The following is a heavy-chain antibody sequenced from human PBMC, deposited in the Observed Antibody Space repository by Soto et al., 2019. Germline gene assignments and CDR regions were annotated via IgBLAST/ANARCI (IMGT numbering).Heavy chain of an antibody. CDR1: GDGFSNYG. J-gene: IGHJ4*02. CDR2: ISAYDGQT. Sequence: ASVKVSCKASGDGFSNYGFSWVRQAPGQGLEWMGWISAYDGQTNYTKKFQGRVTMTTDTSSSTAYMELRSLRSDDTAVYYCARVWYFDSSGYYAFDYWGLGTLVTVSS. D-gene: IGHD3-22*01. CDR3: ARVWYFDSSGYYAFDY. V-gene: IGHV1-18*01.